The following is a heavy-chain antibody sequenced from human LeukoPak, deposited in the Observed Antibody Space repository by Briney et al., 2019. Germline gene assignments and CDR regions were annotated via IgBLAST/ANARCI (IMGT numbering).Heavy chain of an antibody. CDR1: GFTFSGHW. Sequence: GGSLRLSCAASGFTFSGHWMSWVRQAPGKGLEWVAKIKQDGSEKYYVDSVKGRFTISRDNAKNSLYLQMNSLRGDDSAVYYCARAAYWGQGTLVTVSS. J-gene: IGHJ4*02. V-gene: IGHV3-7*01. CDR3: ARAAY. CDR2: IKQDGSEK.